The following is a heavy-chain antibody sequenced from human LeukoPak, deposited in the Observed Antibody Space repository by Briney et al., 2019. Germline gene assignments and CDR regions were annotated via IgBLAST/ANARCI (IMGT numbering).Heavy chain of an antibody. V-gene: IGHV3-23*01. Sequence: PGGSLRLSCAASGFTFSSYAMSWVRQAPGKGLEWVSSISGGGVTTNYADSVKGRFTISRDNSKNTVWLQMDSLRAEDTAVYYCAKGWKSIDYWGQGTLVTVSS. CDR1: GFTFSSYA. CDR2: ISGGGVTT. D-gene: IGHD1-1*01. J-gene: IGHJ4*02. CDR3: AKGWKSIDY.